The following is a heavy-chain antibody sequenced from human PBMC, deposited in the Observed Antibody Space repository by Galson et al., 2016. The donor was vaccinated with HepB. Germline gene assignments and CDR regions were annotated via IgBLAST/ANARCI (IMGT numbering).Heavy chain of an antibody. Sequence: ETLSLTCTVSGASLRDHYWSWIRQPAGEGLEWIGRVYTAGNTPVSPSLRSRVTLSADTSTNQLSLSLKSVTAADTAVYYCAIGGGGGVRYFDPWGQGAQVTVSS. CDR2: VYTAGNT. D-gene: IGHD3-16*01. V-gene: IGHV4-4*07. J-gene: IGHJ4*02. CDR3: AIGGGGGVRYFDP. CDR1: GASLRDHY.